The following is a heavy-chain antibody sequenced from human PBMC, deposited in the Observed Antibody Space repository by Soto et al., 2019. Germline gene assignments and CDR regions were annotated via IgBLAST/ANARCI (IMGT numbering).Heavy chain of an antibody. D-gene: IGHD2-2*01. CDR1: GFTFSSYA. CDR2: ISHDGINK. J-gene: IGHJ4*02. Sequence: GGSLRLSCAASGFTFSSYAMNWVRQAPGKGLEWVALISHDGINKYYADSVRGRFTISGDSSTNTLYLQMNSLRAADTAVYYCGRCTSTSCHLGSDYWGQGTLVTSPQ. V-gene: IGHV3-30-3*01. CDR3: GRCTSTSCHLGSDY.